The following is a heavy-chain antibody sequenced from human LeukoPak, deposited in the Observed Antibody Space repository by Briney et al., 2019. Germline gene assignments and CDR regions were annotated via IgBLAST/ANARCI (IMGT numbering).Heavy chain of an antibody. CDR2: IYYSGNT. J-gene: IGHJ4*02. V-gene: IGHV4-39*07. Sequence: PSETLSLTCTVSGGSISSSRYYWGWIRQPPGKGLEWIGSIYYSGNTYYNPSLKSRVTLSVDTSKNQFSLKLSSVTAADTAVYYCARGRVYYDTEWGQGTLVTVSS. CDR3: ARGRVYYDTE. CDR1: GGSISSSRYY. D-gene: IGHD3-22*01.